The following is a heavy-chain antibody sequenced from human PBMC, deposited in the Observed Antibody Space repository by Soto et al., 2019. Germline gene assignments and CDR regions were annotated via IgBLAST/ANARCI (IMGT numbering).Heavy chain of an antibody. CDR1: GFSLSGSGMR. CDR2: IDWEDTK. CDR3: ARAFYGMDV. J-gene: IGHJ6*02. Sequence: GPTLVNPTQTLTLTCTVSGFSLSGSGMRVTWIRQPPGKALEWLARIDWEDTKLYSTSLKTRLTISKDTSKNQVVLTMTNVDPADTGTYYCARAFYGMDVWGQGTTVTVSS. V-gene: IGHV2-70*04.